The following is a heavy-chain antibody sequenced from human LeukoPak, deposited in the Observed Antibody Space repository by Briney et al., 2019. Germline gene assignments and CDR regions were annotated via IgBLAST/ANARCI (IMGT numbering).Heavy chain of an antibody. D-gene: IGHD3-22*01. V-gene: IGHV4-34*01. CDR2: INHSGNT. CDR1: GGSFAGFY. J-gene: IGHJ4*02. CDR3: ARHYYLDVPDYFDY. Sequence: PSDTLSLTCTVSGGSFAGFYWSWIRQPPGKGLEWIGEINHSGNTNYIPSLKSRVTISVDTSKNQFSLKLSSVTAADTAVYYCARHYYLDVPDYFDYWGQGTLVTVSS.